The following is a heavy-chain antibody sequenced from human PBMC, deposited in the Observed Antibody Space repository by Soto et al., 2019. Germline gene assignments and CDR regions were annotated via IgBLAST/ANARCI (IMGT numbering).Heavy chain of an antibody. V-gene: IGHV4-31*03. CDR1: GGSISSGGYY. D-gene: IGHD3-10*01. Sequence: QVQLQESGPGLVKPSQTLSLTCTVSGGSISSGGYYWSWIRQHPGKGLEWIGYIYYSGSTYYNPSRTSGGTISVDTSKNQFSLKLSSVTAADTAVYYCARDRGLITMVRGVIIPHYYGMDVWGQGPTVTVSS. CDR3: ARDRGLITMVRGVIIPHYYGMDV. J-gene: IGHJ6*02. CDR2: IYYSGST.